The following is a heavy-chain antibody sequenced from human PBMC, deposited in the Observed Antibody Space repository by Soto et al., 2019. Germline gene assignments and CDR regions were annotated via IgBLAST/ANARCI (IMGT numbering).Heavy chain of an antibody. CDR3: ARQLLFSYSSSWYGRDY. CDR1: GGSISSSSYY. D-gene: IGHD6-13*01. V-gene: IGHV4-39*01. J-gene: IGHJ4*02. Sequence: QLQLQESGPGLVKPSETLSLTCTVSGGSISSSSYYWGWIRQPPGKGLEWIGSIYYSGSTYYNPSLKSRVTISVDTSKNQFSLKLSSVTAADTAVYYCARQLLFSYSSSWYGRDYWGQGTLVTVSS. CDR2: IYYSGST.